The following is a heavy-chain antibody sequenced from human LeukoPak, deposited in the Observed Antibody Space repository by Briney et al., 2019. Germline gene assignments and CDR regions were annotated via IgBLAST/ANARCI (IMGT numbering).Heavy chain of an antibody. J-gene: IGHJ4*02. CDR2: FDPEDGET. V-gene: IGHV1-24*01. D-gene: IGHD3-22*01. CDR1: GYTLTELS. CDR3: ATQLHSSGYQADFDY. Sequence: ASVKVSCKVSGYTLTELSMHWVRQAPGKGLEWRGGFDPEDGETIYAQKFQGRVTMTEDTSTDTAYMELSSLRSEDTAVYYCATQLHSSGYQADFDYWGQGTLVTVSS.